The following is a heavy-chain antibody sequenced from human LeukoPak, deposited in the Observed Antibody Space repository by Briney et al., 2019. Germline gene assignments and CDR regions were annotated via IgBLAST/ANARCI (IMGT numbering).Heavy chain of an antibody. CDR2: IYYSGST. CDR3: ARAIVVITAFDI. Sequence: SETLSLTYTVSGGSVISNNYYWGWIRQPPGKGLEWIGSIYYSGSTYYNPFLKSRVTISADTSRNQFYLKLSFMTAADTAVYYCARAIVVITAFDIWGQGTMVTVSS. CDR1: GGSVISNNYY. D-gene: IGHD3-22*01. J-gene: IGHJ3*02. V-gene: IGHV4-39*07.